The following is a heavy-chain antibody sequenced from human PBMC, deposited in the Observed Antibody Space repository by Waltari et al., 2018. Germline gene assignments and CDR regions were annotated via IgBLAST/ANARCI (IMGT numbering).Heavy chain of an antibody. CDR3: ARHRGVHTGYPGLDP. J-gene: IGHJ5*02. CDR1: GGSISGAYY. CDR2: VSSGGNT. D-gene: IGHD3-10*01. Sequence: QLQLQESGPGPVKPSAPLSLICTVSGGSISGAYYWDWIRQSPGTGLGWMGDVSSGGNTNYNPSLKSRVTISTDTSKNQFSLRLSSVTAADTAVYYCARHRGVHTGYPGLDPWGQGTLVTVSS. V-gene: IGHV4-39*01.